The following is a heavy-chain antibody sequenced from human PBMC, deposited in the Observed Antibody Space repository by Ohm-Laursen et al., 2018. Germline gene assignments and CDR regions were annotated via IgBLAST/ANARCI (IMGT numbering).Heavy chain of an antibody. CDR1: GYTFTGYY. J-gene: IGHJ4*02. D-gene: IGHD6-19*01. CDR3: AYDYSSGWYTFDY. Sequence: GASVKVSCKTSGYTFTGYYVHWVRQAPGQGLDWMGWINPNNGATDYAQKFQGRVTMTRDTSISTAYMELSRLRSDDTAVYYCAYDYSSGWYTFDYWGQGTLVTVSS. V-gene: IGHV1-2*02. CDR2: INPNNGAT.